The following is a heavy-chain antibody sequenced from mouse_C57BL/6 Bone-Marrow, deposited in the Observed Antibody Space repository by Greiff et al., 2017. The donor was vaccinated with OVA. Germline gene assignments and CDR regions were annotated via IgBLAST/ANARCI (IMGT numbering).Heavy chain of an antibody. J-gene: IGHJ4*01. V-gene: IGHV3-6*01. D-gene: IGHD1-1*01. CDR1: GYSITSGYY. Sequence: EVKLEESGPGLVKPSQSLSLTCSVTGYSITSGYYWNWIRQFPGNKLEWMGYISYDGSNNYNPSLQNRMSITRDTSKNQLFLKLKSVTTEDTATYYCAREGDLFHHYYAMDYWGQGTSVTVSS. CDR2: ISYDGSN. CDR3: AREGDLFHHYYAMDY.